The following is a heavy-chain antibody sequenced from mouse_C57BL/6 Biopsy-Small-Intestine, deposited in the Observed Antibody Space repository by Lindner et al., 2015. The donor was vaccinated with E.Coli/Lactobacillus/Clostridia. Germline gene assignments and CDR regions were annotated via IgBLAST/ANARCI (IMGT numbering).Heavy chain of an antibody. D-gene: IGHD2-5*01. CDR1: GFTFSDYG. V-gene: IGHV5-17*01. CDR2: ISSGSSTI. Sequence: VQLQESGGGLVKPGGSLKLSCAASGFTFSDYGMHWVRQAPEKGLEWVAYISSGSSTIYYADTVKGRFTISRDNAKNTLFLQMTSLRSEDTAMYYCAIYYSNPMDYWGQGTSVTVSS. CDR3: AIYYSNPMDY. J-gene: IGHJ4*01.